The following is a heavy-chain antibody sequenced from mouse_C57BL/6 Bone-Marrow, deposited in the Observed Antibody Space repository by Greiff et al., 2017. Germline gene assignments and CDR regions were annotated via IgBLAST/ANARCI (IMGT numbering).Heavy chain of an antibody. D-gene: IGHD4-1*01. CDR3: ARSNWDVDFDY. CDR1: GYTFTNYW. Sequence: VQLQQSGAELVRPGTSVKMSCKASGYTFTNYWIGWAKQRPGHGLEWIGDIYPGGGYSNYNEKFKGKATLTADKSSTTTYMQFNSLTSKDSAIYYCARSNWDVDFDYWGQGTTLTVSS. CDR2: IYPGGGYS. V-gene: IGHV1-63*01. J-gene: IGHJ2*01.